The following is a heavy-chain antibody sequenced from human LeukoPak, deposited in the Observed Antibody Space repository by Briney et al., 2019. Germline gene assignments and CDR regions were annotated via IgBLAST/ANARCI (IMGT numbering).Heavy chain of an antibody. J-gene: IGHJ4*02. V-gene: IGHV4-61*01. CDR3: ARDQNYVWGSYRYTGLDY. CDR1: GGSVSSGSYY. Sequence: SETLSLTCTVSGGSVSSGSYYWSWIRQPPGKGLEWIGYIYYSGSTNYNPSLKSRVTISVDTSKNQFSLKLSSATAADTAVYYCARDQNYVWGSYRYTGLDYWGQGTLVTVSS. D-gene: IGHD3-16*02. CDR2: IYYSGST.